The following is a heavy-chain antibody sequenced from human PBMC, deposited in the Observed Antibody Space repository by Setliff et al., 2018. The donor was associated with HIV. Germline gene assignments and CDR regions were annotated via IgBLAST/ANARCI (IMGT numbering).Heavy chain of an antibody. J-gene: IGHJ5*02. CDR3: ARSGGDCSGISCYSLWFDP. CDR2: IGAVGSPT. Sequence: GSLRLSCAASGFTFSTYAMGWVRQAPGKGLEWVSTIGAVGSPTFYAESVKGRFTISKDNSKNTLSLQMSSLRDEDTAVYYCARSGGDCSGISCYSLWFDPWGHGTLVTVSS. D-gene: IGHD2-15*01. V-gene: IGHV3-23*01. CDR1: GFTFSTYA.